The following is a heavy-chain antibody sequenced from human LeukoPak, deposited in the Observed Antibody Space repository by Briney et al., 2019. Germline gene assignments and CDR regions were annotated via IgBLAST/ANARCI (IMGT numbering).Heavy chain of an antibody. CDR1: GYSSSTYW. CDR3: ARLLGDSSGYTPGFDY. J-gene: IGHJ4*02. V-gene: IGHV5-51*01. D-gene: IGHD3-22*01. Sequence: GGSLKISCKGSGYSSSTYWFSRVRQLPGKGVEGLGICYLIDTDSRYSPSYHGHVTISADKSISTAYLQWSSLKATDNAMYYCARLLGDSSGYTPGFDYWGQGTVVTVSS. CDR2: CYLIDTDS.